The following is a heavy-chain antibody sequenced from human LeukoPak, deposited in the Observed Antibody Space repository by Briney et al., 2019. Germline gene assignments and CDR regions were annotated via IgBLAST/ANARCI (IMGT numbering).Heavy chain of an antibody. J-gene: IGHJ4*02. CDR1: GGSISSYY. CDR2: IYYSGSA. Sequence: PSETLSLTCTVSGGSISSYYWSWIRQPPGKGLEWIGYIYYSGSAYYNPSLKSRLTISVDTSKNQFSLKLSSVTAADTAVYYCARCITMVRGVIRPPDYWGRGTLVTVSS. CDR3: ARCITMVRGVIRPPDY. D-gene: IGHD3-10*01. V-gene: IGHV4-59*08.